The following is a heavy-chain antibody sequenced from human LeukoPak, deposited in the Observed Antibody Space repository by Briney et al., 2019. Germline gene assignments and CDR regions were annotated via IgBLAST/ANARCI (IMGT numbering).Heavy chain of an antibody. CDR3: ARVHYDFWSGYFYYFDY. CDR1: GYTFTGYY. D-gene: IGHD3-3*01. Sequence: ASVKVSCKASGYTFTGYYMHWVRQAPGQGLEWMGWINPNSGGTNYAQKFQGRVTMTRDTSISTAYMELSRLRSDDTAVHYCARVHYDFWSGYFYYFDYWGQGTLVTVSS. CDR2: INPNSGGT. V-gene: IGHV1-2*02. J-gene: IGHJ4*02.